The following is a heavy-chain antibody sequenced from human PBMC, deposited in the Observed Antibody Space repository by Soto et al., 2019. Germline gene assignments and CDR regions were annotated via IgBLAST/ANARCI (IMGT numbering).Heavy chain of an antibody. CDR2: IFSDDEK. V-gene: IGHV2-26*01. J-gene: IGHJ4*02. Sequence: SGPTLVNPTQTLTLTCTFSGFSLSSAGMGVSWIRQPPGKAPEWLANIFSDDEKSFRTSLKSRLTISKDTSKSQVVLTMTNMAPVDTGTYYCARINDCGGDCYPFDYWSQGTLVTVSS. CDR3: ARINDCGGDCYPFDY. D-gene: IGHD2-21*02. CDR1: GFSLSSAGMG.